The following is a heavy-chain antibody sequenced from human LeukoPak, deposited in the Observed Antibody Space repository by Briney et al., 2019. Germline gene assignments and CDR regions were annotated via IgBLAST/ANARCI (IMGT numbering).Heavy chain of an antibody. D-gene: IGHD2-21*02. CDR1: GGSFSGYY. CDR3: ARDTGGTATFDY. J-gene: IGHJ4*02. V-gene: IGHV4-34*01. CDR2: IYHSGST. Sequence: SETLSLTCAVYGGSFSGYYWSWIRQPPGKGLEWIGEIYHSGSTNYNPSLKSRVTISVDKSKNQFSLKLSSVTAADTAVYYCARDTGGTATFDYWGQGTLVTVSS.